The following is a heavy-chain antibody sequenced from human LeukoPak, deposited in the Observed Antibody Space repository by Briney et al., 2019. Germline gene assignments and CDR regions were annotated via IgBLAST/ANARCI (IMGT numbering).Heavy chain of an antibody. CDR1: GGTFSSYT. V-gene: IGHV1-69*02. D-gene: IGHD3-22*01. CDR2: IIPILGIA. Sequence: GASVKVSCKASGGTFSSYTISWVRQAPGQGLEWMGRIIPILGIANYARKFQGRVTITADKSTSTAYMELSSLRSEDTAVYYCARSMTLYDSSGYYYDWGQGTLVTVSS. J-gene: IGHJ4*02. CDR3: ARSMTLYDSSGYYYD.